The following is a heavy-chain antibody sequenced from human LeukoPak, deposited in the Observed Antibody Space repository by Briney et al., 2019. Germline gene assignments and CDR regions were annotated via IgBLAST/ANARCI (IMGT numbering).Heavy chain of an antibody. CDR3: ARGGNCSGGSCYNRFDP. CDR1: GGSISSGGYS. J-gene: IGHJ5*02. CDR2: IYHSGST. V-gene: IGHV4-30-2*01. Sequence: SETLSLTCAVSGGSISSGGYSWSWIRQPPGKGLERIGYIYHSGSTYYNPSLKSRVTISVDRSKNQFSLKLSSVTAADTAVYYCARGGNCSGGSCYNRFDPWGQGILVTVSS. D-gene: IGHD2-15*01.